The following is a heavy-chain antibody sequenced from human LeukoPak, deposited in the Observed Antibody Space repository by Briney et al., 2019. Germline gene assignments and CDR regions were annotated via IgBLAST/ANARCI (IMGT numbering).Heavy chain of an antibody. CDR2: IYYSGST. D-gene: IGHD6-13*01. CDR3: ARDRGGSSWPYYYYGMDV. Sequence: PSETLSVTCTVSGGSISSYYWSCIRQPPGKGLERIGDIYYSGSTNYNPSLKSRATISVDTSNNQFSLKLSSVTAADTAVYYCARDRGGSSWPYYYYGMDVWGQGTTVTVSS. CDR1: GGSISSYY. V-gene: IGHV4-59*01. J-gene: IGHJ6*02.